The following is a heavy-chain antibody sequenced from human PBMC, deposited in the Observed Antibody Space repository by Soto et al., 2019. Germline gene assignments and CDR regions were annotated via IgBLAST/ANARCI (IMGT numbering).Heavy chain of an antibody. J-gene: IGHJ6*03. CDR3: ARGDCVGGTCYSLAGSFYYYMDV. D-gene: IGHD2-15*01. CDR1: GFTFSNYW. CDR2: INSDGSVS. V-gene: IGHV3-74*01. Sequence: EVKLVESGGGLVQPGGSLRLSCAASGFTFSNYWMYWVRQAPGKGLVWVSRINSDGSVSSYADSVKGRLTISRDNVKSTLYLQMNSLRVEDTAVYYCARGDCVGGTCYSLAGSFYYYMDVWGKGTTVTVFS.